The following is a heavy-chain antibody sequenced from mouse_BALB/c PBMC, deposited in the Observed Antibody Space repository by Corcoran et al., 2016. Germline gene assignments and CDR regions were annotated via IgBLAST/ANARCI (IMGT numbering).Heavy chain of an antibody. V-gene: IGHV14-3*02. D-gene: IGHD4-1*01. Sequence: EVQLQQYGAEHVKQGASVKLSCTAAGFNITDTYMHWVKQRPEQGLEWIGRIDHANGNTKYDPKFQGKATITADTSSNTAYLQLSSLTSEDTAVYYCARWERYFDVWGAGPTVTVSS. J-gene: IGHJ1*01. CDR1: GFNITDTY. CDR3: ARWERYFDV. CDR2: IDHANGNT.